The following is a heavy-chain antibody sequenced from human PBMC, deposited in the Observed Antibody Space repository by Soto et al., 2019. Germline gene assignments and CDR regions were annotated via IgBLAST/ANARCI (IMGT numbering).Heavy chain of an antibody. J-gene: IGHJ5*02. Sequence: ASVKVSCKVSGYTLTELSMHWVRQAPGKGLEWMGGFDPEDGETIYAQKFQGRVTMTEDTSTDTAYMELSSLRSEDTAVYYCGTGYYDFWSGYYQNWFDPWGQGTLVTVSS. CDR1: GYTLTELS. CDR3: GTGYYDFWSGYYQNWFDP. V-gene: IGHV1-24*01. CDR2: FDPEDGET. D-gene: IGHD3-3*01.